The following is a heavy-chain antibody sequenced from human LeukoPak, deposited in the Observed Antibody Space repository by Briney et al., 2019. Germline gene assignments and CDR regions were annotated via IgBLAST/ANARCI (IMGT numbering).Heavy chain of an antibody. D-gene: IGHD1-1*01. CDR3: ARFKQLGRAFDS. CDR2: IYYSGTT. V-gene: IGHV4-39*07. CDR1: GGSIGKTSYY. J-gene: IGHJ4*02. Sequence: PSETLSLTCTVSGGSIGKTSYYWGWIRQPPGKGLAWIGNIYYSGTTYYNPSLKSRVTISVATSKNQFSLTMNPVTAADAPVYFCARFKQLGRAFDSWGLGSLVTVSS.